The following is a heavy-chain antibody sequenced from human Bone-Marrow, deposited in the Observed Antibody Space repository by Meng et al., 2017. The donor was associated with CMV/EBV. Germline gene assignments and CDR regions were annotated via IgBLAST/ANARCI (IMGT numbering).Heavy chain of an antibody. CDR1: GASIIRSTYY. J-gene: IGHJ4*02. V-gene: IGHV4-39*07. D-gene: IGHD2-2*02. CDR2: ISYSGST. CDR3: AGDQYTNKWHYY. Sequence: GSLRLSCTVSGASIIRSTYYCAWIRRPPGKGLEWIGSISYSGSTFYNPSLKGRVTISKDSSKNQFSLKLSSVTAADTAVYYCAGDQYTNKWHYYWGQGMLVTVSS.